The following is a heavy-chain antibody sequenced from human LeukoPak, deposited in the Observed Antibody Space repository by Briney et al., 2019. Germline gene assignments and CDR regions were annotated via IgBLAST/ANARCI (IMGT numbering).Heavy chain of an antibody. V-gene: IGHV3-23*01. Sequence: GGSLRLSCAVSGITLSNYGMSWVRQAPGKGLEWVAGISDSAGGTNYADSVKGRFTISRDNPKNTLYLQMNSLRAEDTAVYFCAKRGVVIRVILVGFHKEAYYFDSWGQGVLVTVSS. J-gene: IGHJ4*02. CDR3: AKRGVVIRVILVGFHKEAYYFDS. CDR2: ISDSAGGT. CDR1: GITLSNYG. D-gene: IGHD3-22*01.